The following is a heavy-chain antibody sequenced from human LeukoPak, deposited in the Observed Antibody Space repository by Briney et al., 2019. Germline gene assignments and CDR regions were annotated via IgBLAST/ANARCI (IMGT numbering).Heavy chain of an antibody. CDR1: GFTFSSYE. J-gene: IGHJ5*02. CDR2: INSDGINT. CDR3: ARDLGQYYDTSDNWFDP. D-gene: IGHD3-22*01. V-gene: IGHV3-74*01. Sequence: GGSLRLSCAASGFTFSSYEMNWVRQAPGKGLVWVSRINSDGINTSYADSVKGRFTISRDNAKNTLNLQMNSLRAEDTAVYYCARDLGQYYDTSDNWFDPWGQGTLVTVSS.